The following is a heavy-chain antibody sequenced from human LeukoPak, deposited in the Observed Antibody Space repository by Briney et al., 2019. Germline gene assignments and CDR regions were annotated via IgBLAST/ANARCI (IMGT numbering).Heavy chain of an antibody. CDR2: INPNSGGT. D-gene: IGHD6-6*01. CDR3: ARARWQLVPYFDS. Sequence: ASVNVSCKASGYTFTDYYMHWVRQAPGQGLEWMGWINPNSGGTNFAQRFQGRVAMTRDTSISTAYLKLGSLRSDDTAVYFCARARWQLVPYFDSWGQGTLVTVSS. J-gene: IGHJ4*02. V-gene: IGHV1-2*02. CDR1: GYTFTDYY.